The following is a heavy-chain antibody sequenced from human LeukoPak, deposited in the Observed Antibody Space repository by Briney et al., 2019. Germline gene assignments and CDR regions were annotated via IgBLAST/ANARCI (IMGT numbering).Heavy chain of an antibody. CDR2: ISWNSGSI. V-gene: IGHV3-9*01. D-gene: IGHD1-26*01. Sequence: PGGSLRLSCAASGFTFDDYAMHWVRQAPGKGLEWVSGISWNSGSIGYADSVKGRFTIPRDNAKNSLFLQMNSLRAEDTAVYYCAREEWELLRYYYYMDVWGKGTTVTVS. J-gene: IGHJ6*03. CDR3: AREEWELLRYYYYMDV. CDR1: GFTFDDYA.